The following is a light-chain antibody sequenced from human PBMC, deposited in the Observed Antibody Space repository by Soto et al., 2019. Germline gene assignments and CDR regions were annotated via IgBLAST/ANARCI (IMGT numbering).Light chain of an antibody. CDR1: SSDVGGYNY. CDR2: EVT. J-gene: IGLJ3*02. Sequence: QSALTQHPSASGAHGQSVTISCTGTSSDVGGYNYVSWYQQHPGKVPTLMIYEVTKRPSGVPDRFSGSKSGNTASLTVSGLQYYDEADYYCISYSGSNILVFGGGTKVTVL. V-gene: IGLV2-8*01. CDR3: ISYSGSNILV.